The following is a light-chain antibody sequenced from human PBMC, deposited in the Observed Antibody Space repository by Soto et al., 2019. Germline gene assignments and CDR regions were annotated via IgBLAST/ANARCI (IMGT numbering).Light chain of an antibody. CDR2: AAS. CDR3: QQLNNYPLT. Sequence: DIQLTQSPSFLSASVGDRVTITCRASQGISSYLAWYQLKPGKAPKLLIYAASSLQSGVPSRFSGSGSGTEFTLTISSLQPEDFATYYCQQLNNYPLTFGGGTKVEIK. V-gene: IGKV1-9*01. CDR1: QGISSY. J-gene: IGKJ4*01.